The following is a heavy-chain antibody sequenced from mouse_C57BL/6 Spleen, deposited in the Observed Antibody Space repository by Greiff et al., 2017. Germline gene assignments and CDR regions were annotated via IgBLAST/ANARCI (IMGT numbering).Heavy chain of an antibody. D-gene: IGHD2-5*01. CDR1: GFNIKDYY. V-gene: IGHV14-1*01. CDR2: IDPEDGDT. Sequence: EVQVVESGAELVRPGASVKLSCTASGFNIKDYYMHWVKQRPEQGLEWIGRIDPEDGDTEYAPKFKGKATMTADTSSNTAYLQLSSLTSEDTAVYYCTTTYYSNNYFDYWGQGTTLTVSS. J-gene: IGHJ2*01. CDR3: TTTYYSNNYFDY.